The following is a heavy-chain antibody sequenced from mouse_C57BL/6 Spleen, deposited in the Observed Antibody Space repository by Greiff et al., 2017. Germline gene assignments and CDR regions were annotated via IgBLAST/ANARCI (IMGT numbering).Heavy chain of an antibody. Sequence: VQVVESGAELVKPGASVKMSCKASGYTFTSYWITWVKQRPGQGLEWIGDIYPGSGSTNYNEKFKSKATLTVDTSSSTAYMQLSSLTSEDSAVYYCARSRAKPGGTYFDYWGQGTTLTVSS. J-gene: IGHJ2*01. CDR3: ARSRAKPGGTYFDY. V-gene: IGHV1-55*01. CDR1: GYTFTSYW. D-gene: IGHD1-1*01. CDR2: IYPGSGST.